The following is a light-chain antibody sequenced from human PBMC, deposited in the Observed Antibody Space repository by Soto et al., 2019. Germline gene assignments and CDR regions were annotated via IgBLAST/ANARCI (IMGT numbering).Light chain of an antibody. J-gene: IGLJ2*01. V-gene: IGLV2-8*01. CDR1: SSDVGGYNY. Sequence: QSVLTQPPSASGSPGQSVTISCTGTSSDVGGYNYVSWYQQHPGKAPKLMIYAVNERASGVPDRFSGSKSGNTASLTVSGLQAEDEADYYCSSYAGSNNLIFGGGTKLTVL. CDR2: AVN. CDR3: SSYAGSNNLI.